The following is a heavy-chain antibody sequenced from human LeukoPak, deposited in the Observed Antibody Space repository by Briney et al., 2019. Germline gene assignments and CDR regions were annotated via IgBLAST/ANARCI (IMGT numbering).Heavy chain of an antibody. CDR3: AKGGYSKSPGYMDV. D-gene: IGHD6-13*01. V-gene: IGHV3-7*03. J-gene: IGHJ6*03. CDR1: GFTFSSYW. CDR2: IKQDGSEK. Sequence: GGSLRLSCAASGFTFSSYWMSWVRQAPGKGLEWVANIKQDGSEKYYVDSVKGRFTISRDNVKNSLYLQMNSLRAGDMALYYCAKGGYSKSPGYMDVWGKGTTVTVSS.